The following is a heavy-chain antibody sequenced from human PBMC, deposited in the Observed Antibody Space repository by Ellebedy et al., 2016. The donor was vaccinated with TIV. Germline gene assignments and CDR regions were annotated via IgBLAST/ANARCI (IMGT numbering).Heavy chain of an antibody. CDR3: AKDTRGYCSGGSCYSYYYGMDV. D-gene: IGHD2-15*01. CDR1: GFTFSSYG. Sequence: GGSLRLXXAASGFTFSSYGMHWVRQAPGKGLEWVAVISYDGSNKYYADSVKGRFTISRDNSKNTLYLQMNSLRAEDTAVYYCAKDTRGYCSGGSCYSYYYGMDVWGQGTTVTVSS. V-gene: IGHV3-30*18. CDR2: ISYDGSNK. J-gene: IGHJ6*02.